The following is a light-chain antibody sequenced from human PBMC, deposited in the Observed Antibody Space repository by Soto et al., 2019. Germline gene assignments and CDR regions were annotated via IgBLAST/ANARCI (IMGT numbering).Light chain of an antibody. V-gene: IGKV3-15*01. CDR1: QSVSSN. Sequence: EIVMTQSPATLSVSPGERATLSCRASQSVSSNLAWYQQKPGPAPRLLIYGASTRATGIPDRFSGSGSGTEFTFTISSLQSEDFAVYYCQQYNNWPPLFTFGPGTKVDIK. CDR3: QQYNNWPPLFT. J-gene: IGKJ3*01. CDR2: GAS.